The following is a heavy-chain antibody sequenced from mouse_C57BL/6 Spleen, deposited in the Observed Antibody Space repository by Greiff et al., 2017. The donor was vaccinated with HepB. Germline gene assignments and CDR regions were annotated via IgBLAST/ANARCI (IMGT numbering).Heavy chain of an antibody. V-gene: IGHV1-69*01. Sequence: QVQLQQPGAELVMPGASVKLSCKASGYTFTSYWMHWVKQRPGQGLEWIGEIDPSDSYTNYNQKFKGKSTLTVDKSSSTAYMQLSSLTSEDSAVYYCARYSPYGNRDFDVWGTGTTVTVSS. D-gene: IGHD2-10*02. CDR1: GYTFTSYW. J-gene: IGHJ1*03. CDR2: IDPSDSYT. CDR3: ARYSPYGNRDFDV.